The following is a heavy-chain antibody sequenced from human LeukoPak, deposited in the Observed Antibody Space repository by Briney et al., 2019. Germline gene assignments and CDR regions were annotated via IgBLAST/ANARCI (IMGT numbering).Heavy chain of an antibody. D-gene: IGHD6-13*01. CDR2: IYHSGST. J-gene: IGHJ3*02. V-gene: IGHV4-31*03. CDR1: GGSINSGGYY. Sequence: SEILSLTCTVSGGSINSGGYYWSWIRQHPGKGLEWIGYIYHSGSTYYNPSLKSRVTISIDTSKNQFSLKLGSVTAADTAVYYCARGDSSSWYGFVIWGQGTMVTISS. CDR3: ARGDSSSWYGFVI.